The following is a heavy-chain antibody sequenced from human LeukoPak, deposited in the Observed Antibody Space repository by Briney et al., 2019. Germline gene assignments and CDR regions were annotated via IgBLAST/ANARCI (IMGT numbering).Heavy chain of an antibody. CDR2: ISYDESYR. CDR3: ARVQWELLYPDY. CDR1: GFTFSSYA. V-gene: IGHV3-30-3*01. J-gene: IGHJ4*02. Sequence: GGSLRLSCAASGFTFSSYAMHWVRQAPGKGLEWVALISYDESYRYYADSVEGRFTISRDNSKNTLYLQMNSLRAEDTAVYYCARVQWELLYPDYWGQGTLVTVSS. D-gene: IGHD1-26*01.